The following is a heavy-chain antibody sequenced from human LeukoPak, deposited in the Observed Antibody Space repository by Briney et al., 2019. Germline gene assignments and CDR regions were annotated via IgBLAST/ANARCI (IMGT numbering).Heavy chain of an antibody. D-gene: IGHD3-10*01. J-gene: IGHJ4*02. CDR1: GFTVSSNY. CDR2: FYRGGST. V-gene: IGHV3-66*01. Sequence: GGSLSLSCAASGFTVSSNYMIWVRRAPGRGLEGVSVFYRGGSTYYADSVKGRFTISRDNSKNTLYLQMNSLRAEDTAVYYCARETGGYYGSGSYYNNYFDYWGQGTLVTVSS. CDR3: ARETGGYYGSGSYYNNYFDY.